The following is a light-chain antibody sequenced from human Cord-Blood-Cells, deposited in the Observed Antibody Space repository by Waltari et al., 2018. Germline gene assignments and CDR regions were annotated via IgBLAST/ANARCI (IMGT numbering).Light chain of an antibody. CDR2: DAS. Sequence: EIVLTQSPATLSLSPGERATLSCRASQSVSSYFAWYQQKPGQAPRLLIYDASTRATGIPARCCGSGSGTDFTLTISSLVPEDFAVYYCQQRSNWPPFLTFGGGTKVEIK. V-gene: IGKV3-11*01. CDR1: QSVSSY. J-gene: IGKJ4*01. CDR3: QQRSNWPPFLT.